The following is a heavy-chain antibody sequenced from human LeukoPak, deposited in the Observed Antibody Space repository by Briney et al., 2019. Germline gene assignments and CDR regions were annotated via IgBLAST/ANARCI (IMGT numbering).Heavy chain of an antibody. Sequence: PGGSLRLSCAASGFTFDDYAMHWVRQAPGKGLEWVSGISRNSGSIGYADSVKGRFTISRDNAKNSLYLQMNSLRAEDTALYYCAKDRDMVRGVIDYWGQGTLVTVSS. CDR1: GFTFDDYA. D-gene: IGHD3-10*01. CDR3: AKDRDMVRGVIDY. CDR2: ISRNSGSI. J-gene: IGHJ4*02. V-gene: IGHV3-9*01.